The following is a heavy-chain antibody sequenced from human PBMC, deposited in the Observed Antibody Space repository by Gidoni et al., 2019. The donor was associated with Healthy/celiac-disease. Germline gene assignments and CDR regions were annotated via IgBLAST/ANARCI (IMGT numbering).Heavy chain of an antibody. CDR2: IYYSGST. CDR1: GGSISSSSYY. J-gene: IGHJ4*02. V-gene: IGHV4-39*01. CDR3: ARLEYSKYSTLDY. D-gene: IGHD4-4*01. Sequence: QLQLQESGPGLVKPSETLSLTCTVSGGSISSSSYYWGWIRQPPGKGLEWIGSIYYSGSTYYNPSLKSRVTISVDTSKNQFSLKLSSVTAADTAVYYCARLEYSKYSTLDYWGQGTLVTVSS.